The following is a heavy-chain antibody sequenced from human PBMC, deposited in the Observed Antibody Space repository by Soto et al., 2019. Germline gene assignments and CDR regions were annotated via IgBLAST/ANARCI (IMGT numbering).Heavy chain of an antibody. Sequence: ASETLSLTCTVSCVSISSYYWSWIRQPPGKGLEWIGYIYYSGSTNYNPSLKSRVTISVDTSKNQFSLKLSSVTAADTAVYYCARHSGTYYYDSSGYSEYFQHGGQGTRVTVS. D-gene: IGHD3-22*01. J-gene: IGHJ1*01. V-gene: IGHV4-59*01. CDR2: IYYSGST. CDR1: CVSISSYY. CDR3: ARHSGTYYYDSSGYSEYFQH.